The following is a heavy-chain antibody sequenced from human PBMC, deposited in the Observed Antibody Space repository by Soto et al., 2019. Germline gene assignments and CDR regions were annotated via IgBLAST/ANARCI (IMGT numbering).Heavy chain of an antibody. CDR2: IWYDGSNK. V-gene: IGHV3-33*01. J-gene: IGHJ2*01. CDR1: GFTFSSYG. Sequence: QVQLVESGGGVVQPGRSLRLSCAASGFTFSSYGMHWVRQAPGKGLEWVAVIWYDGSNKYYADSVKGRLTISRDNSKNTLYLQMNSLRAEDTAVYYCARDFDSSGYYPNWYFDLWGRGTLVTVSS. CDR3: ARDFDSSGYYPNWYFDL. D-gene: IGHD3-22*01.